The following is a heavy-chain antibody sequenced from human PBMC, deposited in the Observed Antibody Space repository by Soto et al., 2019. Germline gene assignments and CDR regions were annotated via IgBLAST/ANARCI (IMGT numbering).Heavy chain of an antibody. Sequence: EVQLVESGGGLVQPGGSLRLSCAASGFTFSSYWMHWVRQAPGKGLVWVSRINSDGSSTSYAGSVKGRFTISRDNAKNTLYLQMNSLRAEDTAVYYCARDSEVTLNWFDPWGQGTLVTVSS. J-gene: IGHJ5*02. V-gene: IGHV3-74*01. CDR1: GFTFSSYW. D-gene: IGHD2-21*02. CDR3: ARDSEVTLNWFDP. CDR2: INSDGSST.